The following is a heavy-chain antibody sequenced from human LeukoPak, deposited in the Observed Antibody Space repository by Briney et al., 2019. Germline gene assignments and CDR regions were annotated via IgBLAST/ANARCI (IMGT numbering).Heavy chain of an antibody. D-gene: IGHD3-10*01. Sequence: PGGSLRLSCAASGFTFSSYSMNWVRQAPGKGLEWVSSISSSSSYIYYADSVKGRVTISRDNAKNSLYLQMNSLRAEDTALYYCAKGPRYYYGSGNWFDPWGQGTLVTVSS. V-gene: IGHV3-21*04. CDR3: AKGPRYYYGSGNWFDP. CDR2: ISSSSSYI. CDR1: GFTFSSYS. J-gene: IGHJ5*02.